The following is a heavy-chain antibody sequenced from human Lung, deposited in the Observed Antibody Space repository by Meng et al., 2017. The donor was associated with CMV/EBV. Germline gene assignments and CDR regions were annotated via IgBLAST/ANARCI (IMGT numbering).Heavy chain of an antibody. CDR2: IGGSGGST. CDR1: GFTFSSYA. Sequence: GESLRLSCAASGFTFSSYAMSWVRQAPGKGLEWVAAIGGSGGSTYYADSVKGRFTISRDNSKNTLYLQMNSLRAEDTAVYYCAHTCGSGYSSPYYGMEVWGQGTMVTGSS. D-gene: IGHD3-3*01. J-gene: IGHJ6*02. CDR3: AHTCGSGYSSPYYGMEV. V-gene: IGHV3-23*01.